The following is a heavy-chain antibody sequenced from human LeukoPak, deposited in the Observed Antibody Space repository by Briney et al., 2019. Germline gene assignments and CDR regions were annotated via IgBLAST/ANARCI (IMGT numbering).Heavy chain of an antibody. V-gene: IGHV1-18*01. CDR3: ARAGITMTEDRIGDFDY. Sequence: ASVKVSCKASGYTFTSYGISWVRQAPGQGLEWMGWISAYNGNTNYAQKLQGRVTMTTDTSTSTAYMELRSLRSDDTAVYYCARAGITMTEDRIGDFDYWGQGTLVTVSS. CDR1: GYTFTSYG. CDR2: ISAYNGNT. J-gene: IGHJ4*02. D-gene: IGHD3-22*01.